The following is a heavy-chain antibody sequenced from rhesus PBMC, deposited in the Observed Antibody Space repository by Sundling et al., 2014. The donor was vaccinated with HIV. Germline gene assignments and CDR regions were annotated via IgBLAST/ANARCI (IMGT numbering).Heavy chain of an antibody. D-gene: IGHD2-15*01. CDR2: VSGNDGST. CDR1: GYSISNGYY. CDR3: TRGGPKYLQLDD. V-gene: IGHV4-99*02. J-gene: IGHJ4*01. Sequence: QVQLQESGPGLVKPSETLSLTCAVSGYSISNGYYWVWVRQPPGKGLDYIGYVSGNDGSTYYNPSLKSRVTISKDTSQNQFSLKLNSVTAADTAVYYCTRGGPKYLQLDDWGQGVLVTVSS.